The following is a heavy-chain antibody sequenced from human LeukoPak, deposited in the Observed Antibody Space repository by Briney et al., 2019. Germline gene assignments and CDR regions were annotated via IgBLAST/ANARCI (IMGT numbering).Heavy chain of an antibody. Sequence: ASVKVSCKPSNYTFTDYPITWVRQVPGQGLEWMGWISTRNGETHYARRFQSRATMTTDTFASTVYIEVRSLTSDDTALYYCARESGSGSYFYFDYWGPGTLVTVSS. CDR3: ARESGSGSYFYFDY. CDR2: ISTRNGET. D-gene: IGHD3-10*01. J-gene: IGHJ4*02. CDR1: NYTFTDYP. V-gene: IGHV1-18*01.